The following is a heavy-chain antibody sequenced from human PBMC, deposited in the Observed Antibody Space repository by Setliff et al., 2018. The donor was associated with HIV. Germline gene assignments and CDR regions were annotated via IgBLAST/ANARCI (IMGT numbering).Heavy chain of an antibody. Sequence: SETLSLTCTVSGGSISSHYWSWIRQPPGKGLEWIGYIYYSGSTNYNPSLKSRVTISVDTSKNHFSLKLSSVTAADTAVYYCARRKSGSSYRFFNYWGLGSLVTVSS. CDR1: GGSISSHY. J-gene: IGHJ4*02. CDR2: IYYSGST. V-gene: IGHV4-59*08. CDR3: ARRKSGSSYRFFNY. D-gene: IGHD3-16*02.